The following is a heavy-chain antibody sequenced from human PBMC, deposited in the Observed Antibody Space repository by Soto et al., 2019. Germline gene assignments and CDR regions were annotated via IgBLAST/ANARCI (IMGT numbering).Heavy chain of an antibody. J-gene: IGHJ6*02. Sequence: VQLVQSGGEVKKPGASVKVSCKTSNYNYDSDGVTWVRQAPGQGLEWMGWIYASNGYANYAQKFQDRVTLTTDTFTRPAYMTLRSLRSDYTALYYCAKRCRPLMDLSGQGTTVPAPS. D-gene: IGHD4-17*01. CDR2: IYASNGYA. CDR1: NYNYDSDG. V-gene: IGHV1-18*01. CDR3: AKRCRPLMDL.